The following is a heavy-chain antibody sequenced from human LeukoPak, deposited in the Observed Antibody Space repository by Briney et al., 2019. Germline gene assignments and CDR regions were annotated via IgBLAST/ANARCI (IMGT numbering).Heavy chain of an antibody. J-gene: IGHJ4*02. V-gene: IGHV3-48*03. CDR2: ISSSGNTI. Sequence: GGSLRLSCAASGFTFSSYEMNWVRQALGKGLEWISYISSSGNTIYYADSVKGRFTISRDNAKNSLYLQMYTLKTEDTAVYYCAREKPELDYWGQGTLVTVSS. CDR1: GFTFSSYE. CDR3: AREKPELDY.